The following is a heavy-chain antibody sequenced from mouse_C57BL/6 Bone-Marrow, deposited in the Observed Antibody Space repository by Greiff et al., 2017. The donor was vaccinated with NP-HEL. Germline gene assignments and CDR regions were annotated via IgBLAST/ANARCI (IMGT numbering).Heavy chain of an antibody. V-gene: IGHV1-53*01. D-gene: IGHD2-1*01. Sequence: VQLQQPGTELVKPGASVKLSCKASGYTFTSYWMHWVKQRPGQGLEWIGNINPSNGGTNYNEKFKGKATLTADKSSSTAYMELRSLTSEDSAVYFCAPLRYFDVWGTGTTVTVSS. J-gene: IGHJ1*03. CDR1: GYTFTSYW. CDR3: APLRYFDV. CDR2: INPSNGGT.